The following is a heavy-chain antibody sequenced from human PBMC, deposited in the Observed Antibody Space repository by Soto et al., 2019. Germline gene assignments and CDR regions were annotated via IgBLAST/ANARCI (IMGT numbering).Heavy chain of an antibody. CDR3: ARGMAEEQIFYYFDY. CDR2: IYHSATT. D-gene: IGHD3-9*01. Sequence: SETLSLTCAVSGGSISSSNGWSWVRQPPGKGLEWIGEIYHSATTTYNPSLKNRVTISVDASKSQFYLKLRSVTAADTAVYYCARGMAEEQIFYYFDYWGQGTLVTVSS. V-gene: IGHV4-4*02. J-gene: IGHJ4*02. CDR1: GGSISSSNG.